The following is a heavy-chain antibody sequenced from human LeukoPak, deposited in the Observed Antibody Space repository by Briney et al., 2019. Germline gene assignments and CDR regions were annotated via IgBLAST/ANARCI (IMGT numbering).Heavy chain of an antibody. Sequence: SETLSLTCAVYGGSFSDYYWSWIRQAPGGGLEWIGVINHGGGTKYNPSLKSRLTISVDTSKNQFSLNLSSVTAADTAVYYCARGQTHVDMGFWYFDYWGQGTLVTVSS. CDR2: INHGGGT. CDR3: ARGQTHVDMGFWYFDY. V-gene: IGHV4-34*01. J-gene: IGHJ4*02. D-gene: IGHD5-12*01. CDR1: GGSFSDYY.